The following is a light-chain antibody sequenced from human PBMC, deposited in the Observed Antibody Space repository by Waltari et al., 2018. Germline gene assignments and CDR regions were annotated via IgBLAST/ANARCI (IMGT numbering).Light chain of an antibody. CDR2: DVS. V-gene: IGLV2-14*01. J-gene: IGLJ3*02. CDR3: SSYTSTWV. CDR1: SSDFAVFNY. Sequence: QSALTQSASVSGSPGQSITISCTGTSSDFAVFNYVSWYQQHPGKAPQLMIYDVSKRPSGVSNRFSGSKSGNTASLTISGLQAEDEAEYYCSSYTSTWVFGGGTKLTVL.